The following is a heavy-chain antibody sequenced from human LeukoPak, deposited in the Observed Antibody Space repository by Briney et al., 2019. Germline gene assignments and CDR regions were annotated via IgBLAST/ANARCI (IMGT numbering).Heavy chain of an antibody. CDR2: IYYSGST. J-gene: IGHJ4*02. CDR3: ARGYYGSGSYLP. V-gene: IGHV4-59*01. CDR1: SGSISSYY. Sequence: SETLSLTCTVSSGSISSYYWSWIRQPPGKGLEWIGYIYYSGSTNYNPSLKSRVTISVDTSKNQFSLKLSSVTAADTAVYYCARGYYGSGSYLPWGQGTLVTVSS. D-gene: IGHD3-10*01.